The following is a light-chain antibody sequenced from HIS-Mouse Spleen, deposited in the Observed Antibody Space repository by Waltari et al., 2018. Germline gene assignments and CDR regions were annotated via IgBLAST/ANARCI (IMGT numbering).Light chain of an antibody. Sequence: SYELTQPPSVSVSPGQTARITCSGDALPKKYAYWYQQKSGQAPVLVIYEDSKRPSGIPEIVSGSSSVTMATLTISGAQVEDAADYYCYSTDSSGNHRVFGGGTKLTVL. CDR1: ALPKKY. CDR2: EDS. CDR3: YSTDSSGNHRV. J-gene: IGLJ2*01. V-gene: IGLV3-10*01.